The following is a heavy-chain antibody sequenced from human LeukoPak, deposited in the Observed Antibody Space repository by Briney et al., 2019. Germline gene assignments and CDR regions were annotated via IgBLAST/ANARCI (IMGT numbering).Heavy chain of an antibody. CDR1: GFTFSSYS. CDR2: ISSSSSYI. Sequence: GGSLRLSCAASGFTFSSYSMNWVRQAPGKGLEWVSSISSSSSYIYYADSVKGRFTISRDNAKNPLYLQMNSLRAEDTAVYYCARDGAYCGGDCSRAFDIWGEGTMVTVSS. D-gene: IGHD2-21*02. V-gene: IGHV3-21*01. J-gene: IGHJ3*02. CDR3: ARDGAYCGGDCSRAFDI.